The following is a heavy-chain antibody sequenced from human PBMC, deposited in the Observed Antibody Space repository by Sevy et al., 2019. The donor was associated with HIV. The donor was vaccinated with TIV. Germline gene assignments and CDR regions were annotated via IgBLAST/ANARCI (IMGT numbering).Heavy chain of an antibody. V-gene: IGHV5-51*01. CDR1: GYSFTSYW. J-gene: IGHJ5*02. CDR2: IYPGDSDT. CDR3: ATSPPSGDGSGSCYKTDNWFDP. D-gene: IGHD3-10*01. Sequence: GESLKISCKGSGYSFTSYWIGWVRQMPGKGLEWMGIIYPGDSDTRYSPSFQGQVTISADKSISTAYLQWSSLKASDTAMYYCATSPPSGDGSGSCYKTDNWFDPWGQGTLVTVSS.